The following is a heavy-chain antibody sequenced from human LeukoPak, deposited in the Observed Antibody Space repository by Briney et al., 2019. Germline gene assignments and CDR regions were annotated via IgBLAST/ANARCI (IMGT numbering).Heavy chain of an antibody. D-gene: IGHD5-18*01. V-gene: IGHV3-23*01. CDR2: ISGSGGTT. CDR3: AKSGTEGYGYLNYFDY. Sequence: GGSLRLSCAASGFSFSNYGMSWVRQAPGKGLEWVSAISGSGGTTYYADSVKGRFTISRDNSKNTLYLQMNSLRAEDTAVYSCAKSGTEGYGYLNYFDYWGQGTLVTVSS. CDR1: GFSFSNYG. J-gene: IGHJ4*02.